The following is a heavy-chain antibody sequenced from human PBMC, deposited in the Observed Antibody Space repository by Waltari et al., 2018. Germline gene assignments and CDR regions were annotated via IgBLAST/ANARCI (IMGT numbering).Heavy chain of an antibody. D-gene: IGHD5-12*01. CDR1: GFSIPSNNSS. J-gene: IGHJ6*02. Sequence: QVQLQESGPGLVKPSQTLSLNCIVYGFSIPSNNSSWSRTRQTAGTGLEGIRLSSPTRSTISNPSLKSRLTISVDTSISTSHMELSGLRYDDTAVYVCARRRDGYDDSYPYYGLDVWGQGTTVTVSS. CDR2: SSPTRST. V-gene: IGHV4-61*02. CDR3: ARRRDGYDDSYPYYGLDV.